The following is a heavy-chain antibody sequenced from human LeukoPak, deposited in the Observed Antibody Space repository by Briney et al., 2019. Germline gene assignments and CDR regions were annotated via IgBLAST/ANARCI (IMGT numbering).Heavy chain of an antibody. V-gene: IGHV1-8*03. D-gene: IGHD3-3*01. CDR3: ARGASGDFWSGYYFGYYYYYMDV. J-gene: IGHJ6*03. CDR2: MNPNSGNT. Sequence: GASVKVSSKPSVYTFTSYDINWVRQATGQGLEWMGWMNPNSGNTGYAQKFQGRVTITRNTSISTAYMELSSLRSEDTAVYYCARGASGDFWSGYYFGYYYYYMDVWGKGTTVTVSS. CDR1: VYTFTSYD.